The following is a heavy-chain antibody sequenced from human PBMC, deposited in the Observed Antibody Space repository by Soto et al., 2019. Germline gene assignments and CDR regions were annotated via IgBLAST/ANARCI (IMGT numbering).Heavy chain of an antibody. CDR1: GDSISSGGFS. CDR2: IYHSGTS. V-gene: IGHV4-30-2*01. CDR3: ARGRLDPAVNFDY. Sequence: PSETLSLTCAVSGDSISSGGFSWSWIRQPPGKGPEWIGYIYHSGTSFYNPSLKSRVTISVDGSKNQFSLKVKSVTAADTAVYYCARGRLDPAVNFDYWGLGTLITVSS. J-gene: IGHJ4*02. D-gene: IGHD2-2*01.